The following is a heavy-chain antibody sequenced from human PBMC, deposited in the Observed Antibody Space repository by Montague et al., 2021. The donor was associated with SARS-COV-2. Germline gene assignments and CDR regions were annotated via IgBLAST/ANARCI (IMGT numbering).Heavy chain of an antibody. CDR1: GFSFSNYG. V-gene: IGHV3-33*01. D-gene: IGHD3-3*01. Sequence: SLRLSCAASGFSFSNYGMHWLRQAPGKELGWVPVFWSHGSNTNFADSVKGRFTISRDDSKSALYLQMSSLRGDDTAVYYCARDRGRLQWFFQFDYWGQGSLVTVSS. CDR2: FWSHGSNT. CDR3: ARDRGRLQWFFQFDY. J-gene: IGHJ4*02.